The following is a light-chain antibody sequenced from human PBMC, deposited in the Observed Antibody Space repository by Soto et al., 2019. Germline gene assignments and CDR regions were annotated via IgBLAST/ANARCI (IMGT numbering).Light chain of an antibody. V-gene: IGKV3-15*01. J-gene: IGKJ5*01. CDR2: GAS. Sequence: EIVITQSAATLSVSPGEKATLSCRASQSVSSNLAWYQQKPGQAPRLLIYGASTRATGIPARFSGSGSGTEFTLTISSLQSEDFAVYYCQQYNNWITFGQGTRLRL. CDR3: QQYNNWIT. CDR1: QSVSSN.